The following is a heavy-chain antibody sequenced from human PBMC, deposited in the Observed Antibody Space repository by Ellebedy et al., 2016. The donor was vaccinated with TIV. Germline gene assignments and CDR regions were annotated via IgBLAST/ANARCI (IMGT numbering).Heavy chain of an antibody. Sequence: AASVKVSCKASGYTFTSYGISWVRQAPGQGLEWTGWISAYNGNTNYAQKLQGRVTMTTDTSTSTAYMELRSLRSDDTAVYYCARGGGSSSWYLSPFDPWGQGTLVTVSS. V-gene: IGHV1-18*01. J-gene: IGHJ5*02. CDR3: ARGGGSSSWYLSPFDP. CDR2: ISAYNGNT. CDR1: GYTFTSYG. D-gene: IGHD6-13*01.